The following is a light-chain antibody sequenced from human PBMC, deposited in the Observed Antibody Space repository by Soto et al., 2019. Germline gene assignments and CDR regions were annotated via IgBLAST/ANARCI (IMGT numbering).Light chain of an antibody. J-gene: IGKJ2*01. V-gene: IGKV3-20*01. CDR2: GAS. CDR1: QSVSSSY. Sequence: EIVLTQSPGTLSFSPGERATLSCRASQSVSSSYLAWYQQKPGQAPRLHIYGASSCATGIPDRFSGSGSGTDYSLNVSRLEPEDFAVYYCQQYGISPYTFGQGTKLEIK. CDR3: QQYGISPYT.